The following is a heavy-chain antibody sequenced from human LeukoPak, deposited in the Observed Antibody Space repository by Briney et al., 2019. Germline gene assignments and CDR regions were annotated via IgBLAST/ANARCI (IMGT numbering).Heavy chain of an antibody. J-gene: IGHJ4*02. CDR3: ARDGYSGSDAL. D-gene: IGHD5-12*01. V-gene: IGHV4-59*01. Sequence: SETLSLTCTVSGGSISTYYWSWIRQPPGKGLEWIGYIYHSGSTNYNPSLKSRVTISVDTSQNQFSLNLSSVTAADTVIYYCARDGYSGSDALWGQGTLVTVSS. CDR2: IYHSGST. CDR1: GGSISTYY.